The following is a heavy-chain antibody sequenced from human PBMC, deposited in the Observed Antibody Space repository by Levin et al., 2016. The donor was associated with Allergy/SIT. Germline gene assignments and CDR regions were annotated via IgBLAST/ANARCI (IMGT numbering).Heavy chain of an antibody. CDR2: IYPSGSI. CDR3: ARREDCTSPTCYRWFDP. Sequence: GSLRLSCTVSGVSISSRNWWSWLRQSPGKGLEWIGEIYPSGSINDNPSFKSRVTISLDRSKNQFSLNLSAVTAADTAVYYCARREDCTSPTCYRWFDPWGQGTLVTVSS. D-gene: IGHD2/OR15-2a*01. J-gene: IGHJ5*02. V-gene: IGHV4-4*02. CDR1: GVSISSRNW.